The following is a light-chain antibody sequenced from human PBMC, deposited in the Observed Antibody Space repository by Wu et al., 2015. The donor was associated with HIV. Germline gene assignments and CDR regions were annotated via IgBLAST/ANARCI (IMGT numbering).Light chain of an antibody. J-gene: IGKJ4*01. V-gene: IGKV3-11*01. Sequence: APRLLIYDASTRATGIPDRFSGSGSGTDFTLTISSLEPEDVAVYYCRQHSSWPPLTFGGGTRVEI. CDR2: DAS. CDR3: RQHSSWPPLT.